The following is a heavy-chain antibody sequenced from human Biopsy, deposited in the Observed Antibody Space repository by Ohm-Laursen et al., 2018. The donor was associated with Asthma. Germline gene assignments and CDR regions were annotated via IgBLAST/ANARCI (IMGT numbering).Heavy chain of an antibody. CDR3: VRDKVVVVPGSKGPTDWFDP. D-gene: IGHD2-15*01. V-gene: IGHV1-18*01. CDR1: GYTFISYA. CDR2: SSAYNGHT. J-gene: IGHJ5*02. Sequence: ASVKVSCKASGYTFISYAIHWVRQAPGQGLEWMGWSSAYNGHTKYAQKFQDRVTMTTDKSANTAHMELRSLTSDDTAVYYCVRDKVVVVPGSKGPTDWFDPWGQGTLVTVSS.